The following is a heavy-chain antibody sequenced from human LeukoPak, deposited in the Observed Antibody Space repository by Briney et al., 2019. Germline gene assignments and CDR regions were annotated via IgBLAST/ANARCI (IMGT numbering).Heavy chain of an antibody. V-gene: IGHV4-59*01. J-gene: IGHJ4*02. Sequence: SETLSLTCTVSGGSISSYYWSWVRQPPGKGLEWIGYIYYSGSTNYNPSLKSRVTISVDTSKNQFSLKLSSVTAADTAVYYCAGGSGSYYNDPLGYWGQGTLVTVSS. CDR1: GGSISSYY. D-gene: IGHD3-10*01. CDR2: IYYSGST. CDR3: AGGSGSYYNDPLGY.